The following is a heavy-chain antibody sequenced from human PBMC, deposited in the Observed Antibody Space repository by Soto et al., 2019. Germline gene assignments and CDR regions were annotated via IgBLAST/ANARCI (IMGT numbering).Heavy chain of an antibody. V-gene: IGHV3-30-3*01. D-gene: IGHD3-9*01. J-gene: IGHJ5*02. CDR2: ISYDGSNK. Sequence: PGGSLRLSCAASGFTFSSYAMHWVRQAPGKGLEWVAVISYDGSNKYYADSVKGRFTISRDNSKNTLYLQMNSLRAEDTAVYYCARDGFLTGYYKRPYSWFDPWGQGTLVTVSS. CDR1: GFTFSSYA. CDR3: ARDGFLTGYYKRPYSWFDP.